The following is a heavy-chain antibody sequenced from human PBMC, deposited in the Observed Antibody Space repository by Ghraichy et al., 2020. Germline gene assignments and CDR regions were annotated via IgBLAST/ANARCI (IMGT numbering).Heavy chain of an antibody. Sequence: GGSLRLSCAASGFTFSCYWMHWVRQAPGKGLEWVSRIKTDGTSKDYADSVKGRFTISRDNAKNTLFLQMNSLRAEDAAVYYCVRDGHRWSFDFWGQGILVTVSS. CDR3: VRDGHRWSFDF. CDR2: IKTDGTSK. V-gene: IGHV3-74*01. J-gene: IGHJ4*02. CDR1: GFTFSCYW. D-gene: IGHD2-15*01.